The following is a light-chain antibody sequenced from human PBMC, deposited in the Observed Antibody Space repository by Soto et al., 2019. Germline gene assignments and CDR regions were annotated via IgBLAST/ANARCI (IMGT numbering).Light chain of an antibody. CDR3: SSFTGTGSFV. Sequence: QSALTQPASVSGSPGQSITISCTGTRGDIGAYNYVSWYQQRPGEAPKLIIFEVSNRPSGVSSRFSGSKSGNTASLNISGLQPEDETDYFCSSFTGTGSFVFGGGTKVTVL. J-gene: IGLJ2*01. V-gene: IGLV2-14*01. CDR1: RGDIGAYNY. CDR2: EVS.